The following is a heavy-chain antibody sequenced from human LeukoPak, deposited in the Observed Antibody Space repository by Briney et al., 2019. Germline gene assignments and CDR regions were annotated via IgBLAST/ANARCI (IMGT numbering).Heavy chain of an antibody. D-gene: IGHD3-22*01. CDR2: IYYRGST. V-gene: IGHV4-61*01. CDR3: ARDWTSGFHSLDY. CDR1: GGSVSSGSYY. Sequence: SETLSLTCTVSGGSVSSGSYYWSWIRQPPGKGLEWIGYIYYRGSTNHNPSLTSRVTISVDTSKNQFSLKLSSVTAADTAVYYCARDWTSGFHSLDYWGQGTLVTVSS. J-gene: IGHJ4*02.